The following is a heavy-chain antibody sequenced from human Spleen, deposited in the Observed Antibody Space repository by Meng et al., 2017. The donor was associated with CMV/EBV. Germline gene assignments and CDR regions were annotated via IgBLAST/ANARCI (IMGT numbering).Heavy chain of an antibody. Sequence: FTFRHAWMRCVRQAPGNGLEWVGRIKSKTDGGTTDYAAPVKGRFTISRDDSKNTLYLQMNSLKTEDTAVYYCTSTRSYYYGSGPFDYWGQGTLVTVSS. D-gene: IGHD3-10*01. CDR3: TSTRSYYYGSGPFDY. J-gene: IGHJ4*02. V-gene: IGHV3-15*01. CDR1: FTFRHAW. CDR2: IKSKTDGGTT.